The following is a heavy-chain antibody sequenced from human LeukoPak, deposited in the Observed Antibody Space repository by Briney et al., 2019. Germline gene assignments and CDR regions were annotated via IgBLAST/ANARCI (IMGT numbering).Heavy chain of an antibody. D-gene: IGHD6-13*01. Sequence: ASVKASCKASGYTFAGYFMHWVRQAPGQGLEWMGWINPNSGDTNYAQKFQGRVTMTRNTSISTAYMELSSLRSEDTAVYYCARAYSSSWYYYYYYYMDVWGKGTTVTISS. J-gene: IGHJ6*03. CDR3: ARAYSSSWYYYYYYYMDV. V-gene: IGHV1-2*02. CDR2: INPNSGDT. CDR1: GYTFAGYF.